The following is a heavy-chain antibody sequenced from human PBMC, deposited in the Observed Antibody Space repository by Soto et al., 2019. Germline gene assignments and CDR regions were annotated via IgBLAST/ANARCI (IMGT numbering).Heavy chain of an antibody. V-gene: IGHV4-61*01. CDR1: GDSVTSGHYF. J-gene: IGHJ6*02. CDR3: ASARSDIVWSSFGRRLDV. Sequence: QVQLQESGPGLVKPSETLSLICIVSGDSVTSGHYFWNWIRQPPGKGLEWIGHIFFTGATNYSPSLQNRFTVSGVTSKRLFALDLTAVTAAESAIYYCASARSDIVWSSFGRRLDVWGQGTTGTVSS. D-gene: IGHD3-3*01. CDR2: IFFTGAT.